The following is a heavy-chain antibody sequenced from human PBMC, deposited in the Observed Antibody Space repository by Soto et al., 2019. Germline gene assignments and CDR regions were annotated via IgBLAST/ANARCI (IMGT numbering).Heavy chain of an antibody. V-gene: IGHV3-7*01. CDR1: GFTFSSYW. CDR3: AREGDYGSYYFDY. Sequence: EVQLVESGGGLVQPGGSLRLSCAASGFTFSSYWMSWVRQAPGKGLEWVANIKQDGSEKYYVDSVKGRFTISRDNAKNSLHLQMNSLRAEDTAVYYCAREGDYGSYYFDYWGQGTLVTVSS. D-gene: IGHD4-17*01. CDR2: IKQDGSEK. J-gene: IGHJ4*02.